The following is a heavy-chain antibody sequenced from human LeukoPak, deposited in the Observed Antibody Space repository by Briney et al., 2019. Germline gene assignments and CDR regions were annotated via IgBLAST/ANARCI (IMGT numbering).Heavy chain of an antibody. CDR1: GFSFSSYS. J-gene: IGHJ4*02. CDR3: ARREDDFWSGYYDY. CDR2: ISHTGSTM. Sequence: GGSLRLSCAASGFSFSSYSMNWVRQAPGKGLEWVSYISHTGSTMSYADSVKGRFTISRGNARNSLYLQMNSLRAEDTAVYYCARREDDFWSGYYDYWGQGTLVTVSS. V-gene: IGHV3-48*04. D-gene: IGHD3-3*01.